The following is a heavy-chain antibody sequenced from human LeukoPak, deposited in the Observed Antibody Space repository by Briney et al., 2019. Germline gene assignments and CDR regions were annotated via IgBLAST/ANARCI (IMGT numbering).Heavy chain of an antibody. J-gene: IGHJ4*02. CDR1: GGSISGSSYY. Sequence: SETLSLTCIVSGGSISGSSYYWAWIRQPPGKGLEWIGSGFYSGSAYYNPSLKSRVTISVDTSKNQFSLNLSSVTAADTAVYYCARLRGAMTPVTSDFDYWGQGTLVTVSS. CDR3: ARLRGAMTPVTSDFDY. D-gene: IGHD4-17*01. V-gene: IGHV4-39*01. CDR2: GFYSGSA.